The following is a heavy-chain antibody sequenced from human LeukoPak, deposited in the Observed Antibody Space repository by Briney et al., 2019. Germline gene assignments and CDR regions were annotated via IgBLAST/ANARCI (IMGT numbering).Heavy chain of an antibody. D-gene: IGHD3-22*01. J-gene: IGHJ3*02. CDR1: GFTFSSYE. CDR2: ISSSGSTI. V-gene: IGHV3-48*03. Sequence: PGGSLRLSCAASGFTFSSYEMNWVRQAPGKGLEWVSYISSSGSTIYYADSVKGRFTISRDNAKNSLYLQMNSLRAEDTAVYYCVRDPPPETDYYDSSGYPFDIWGQGTMVTVSS. CDR3: VRDPPPETDYYDSSGYPFDI.